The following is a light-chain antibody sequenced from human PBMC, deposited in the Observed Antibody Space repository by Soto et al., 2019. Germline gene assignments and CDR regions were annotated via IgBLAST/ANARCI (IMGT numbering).Light chain of an antibody. V-gene: IGLV2-8*01. CDR3: AAWDDSLNGCV. J-gene: IGLJ1*01. CDR1: SSDVGGYNY. Sequence: QSVLTQPPSASGSPGQSVAISCTGTSSDVGGYNYVSWYQQHPGKAPKLMIYEVNKRPSGVPDRFSGSKSGASASLAISGLQSEDEADFYCAAWDDSLNGCVFGTGTKLTVL. CDR2: EVN.